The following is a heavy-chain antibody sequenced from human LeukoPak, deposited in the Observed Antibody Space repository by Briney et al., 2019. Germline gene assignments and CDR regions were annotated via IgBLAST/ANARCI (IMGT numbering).Heavy chain of an antibody. CDR2: INPNTGGT. Sequence: ASVRVFCKASGYTFTGYFMHWVRQAPGQGLDGMGCINPNTGGTKYAQKLQGRVTITRDTSIGTAYMALSTVTSDDTAVYFCARVHATGYFSLDLGYWGQGTLVTVSS. V-gene: IGHV1-2*02. D-gene: IGHD3-9*01. CDR1: GYTFTGYF. CDR3: ARVHATGYFSLDLGY. J-gene: IGHJ4*02.